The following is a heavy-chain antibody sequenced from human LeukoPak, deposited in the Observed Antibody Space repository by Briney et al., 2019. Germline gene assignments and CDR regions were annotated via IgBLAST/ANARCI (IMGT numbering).Heavy chain of an antibody. J-gene: IGHJ4*02. Sequence: SETLSLTCTVSGGSISSYYWNWIRQPPGKGLEWIGYIFYGGSTNYSPSLKSRVTISVDTSKNQFSLKVNSVTAADTAVYYCARSYGDHKYYFDYWGQGTLVTVSS. V-gene: IGHV4-59*01. D-gene: IGHD4-17*01. CDR1: GGSISSYY. CDR3: ARSYGDHKYYFDY. CDR2: IFYGGST.